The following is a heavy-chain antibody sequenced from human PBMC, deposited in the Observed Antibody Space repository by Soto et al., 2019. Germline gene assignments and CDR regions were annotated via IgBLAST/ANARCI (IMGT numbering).Heavy chain of an antibody. CDR2: IHYSGST. D-gene: IGHD6-13*01. J-gene: IGHJ4*02. Sequence: SETLSLTCSVSDGSMNSGGYYWSWIRQLPGKGLEWIGFIHYSGSTLYSPSLKSRVSISMETSKNHFSLKLSSVTAADTAVYYCVRGKDKDDSSFWYYWGQGTPVTVSS. CDR1: DGSMNSGGYY. CDR3: VRGKDKDDSSFWYY. V-gene: IGHV4-31*03.